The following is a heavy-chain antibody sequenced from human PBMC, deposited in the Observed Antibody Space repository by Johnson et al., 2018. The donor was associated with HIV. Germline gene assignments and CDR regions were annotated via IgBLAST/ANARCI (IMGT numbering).Heavy chain of an antibody. CDR3: ARLRGAFDI. V-gene: IGHV3-9*01. Sequence: VQLVESGGGLVQPGGSLRLSCAASGFTFDEYVIHWVRQAPGKGLEWVSGISWKSGNTGYADSVKGRFTISRDNSKNTLYLQMNSLRAEDTAVYYCARLRGAFDILGPWTLVTVSP. CDR2: ISWKSGNT. CDR1: GFTFDEYV. J-gene: IGHJ3*02.